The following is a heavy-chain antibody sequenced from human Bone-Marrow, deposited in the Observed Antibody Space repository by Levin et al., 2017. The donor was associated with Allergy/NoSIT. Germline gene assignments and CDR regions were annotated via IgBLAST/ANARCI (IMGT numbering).Heavy chain of an antibody. CDR3: ARAGYLSPVDY. J-gene: IGHJ4*02. Sequence: PGGSLRLSCAASGFTFSSYWMHWVRQAPGKGLVWVSRINSDGSSTTYADSVKGRLTISRDNAENTLYLQINSLRVEDTAVYYCARAGYLSPVDYWGQGTPVTVSS. V-gene: IGHV3-74*01. D-gene: IGHD5-18*01. CDR1: GFTFSSYW. CDR2: INSDGSST.